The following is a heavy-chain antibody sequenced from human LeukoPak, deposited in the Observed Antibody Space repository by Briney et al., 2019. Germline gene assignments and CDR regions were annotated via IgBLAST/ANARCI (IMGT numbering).Heavy chain of an antibody. D-gene: IGHD3-22*01. V-gene: IGHV1-18*01. CDR3: ARDSPTYYYDSSGHYLPRY. Sequence: ASVKVSCKASGYTFTSYGISWVRQAPGQGLEWMGWISAYNGNTNYAQKLQGRVTMTTDTSTSTAYMELRSLRSDDTAVYYCARDSPTYYYDSSGHYLPRYWGQGTLVTVSS. CDR2: ISAYNGNT. CDR1: GYTFTSYG. J-gene: IGHJ4*02.